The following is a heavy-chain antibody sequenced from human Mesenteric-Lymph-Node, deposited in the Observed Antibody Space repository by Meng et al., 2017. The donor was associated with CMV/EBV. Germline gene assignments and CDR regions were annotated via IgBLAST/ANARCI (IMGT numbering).Heavy chain of an antibody. V-gene: IGHV1-2*02. CDR1: GYTFTGYY. CDR2: INPKSGGT. Sequence: ASAKVSCKASGYTFTGYYIHWVRQPPAQGLEWMGWINPKSGGTHSAQKFQGRVTMIRDTSTSAAYKKLSRLRFDDTAVYYCGRMIEFLEWYIIGGWFDPWGQGTPVTVSS. J-gene: IGHJ5*02. CDR3: GRMIEFLEWYIIGGWFDP. D-gene: IGHD3-3*01.